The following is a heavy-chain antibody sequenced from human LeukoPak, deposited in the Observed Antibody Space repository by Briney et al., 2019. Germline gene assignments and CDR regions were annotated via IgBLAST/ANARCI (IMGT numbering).Heavy chain of an antibody. V-gene: IGHV4-39*07. Sequence: SETLSLTCTVSSGSISTSNYYWGWVRQPPGKALEWIGNIFYGGGTYYSPSLKSRVTISLDTSRNQFSLKLNSVTAADTAVYYCARDSGTTGEVKFDPWGQGTLATVSS. CDR3: ARDSGTTGEVKFDP. CDR1: SGSISTSNYY. CDR2: IFYGGGT. J-gene: IGHJ5*02. D-gene: IGHD3-10*01.